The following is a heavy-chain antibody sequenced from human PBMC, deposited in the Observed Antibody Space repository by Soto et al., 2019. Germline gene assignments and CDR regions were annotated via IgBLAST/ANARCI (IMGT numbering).Heavy chain of an antibody. CDR3: ARAPYFGSGTYYYYALDV. CDR1: GLTFSDHH. D-gene: IGHD3-10*01. V-gene: IGHV3-11*01. Sequence: QVQLVESGGGLVKPGGSLRLSCAASGLTFSDHHMTWIRQAPGKGLEWISYISSSAGTIYYADSVKGRFTISRDNAKNSLYLQMTNLRAEDTAVYYCARAPYFGSGTYYYYALDVWGQGTTVTVSS. J-gene: IGHJ6*02. CDR2: ISSSAGTI.